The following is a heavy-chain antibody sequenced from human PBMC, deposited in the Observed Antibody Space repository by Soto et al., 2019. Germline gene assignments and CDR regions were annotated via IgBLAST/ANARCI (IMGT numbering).Heavy chain of an antibody. D-gene: IGHD2-15*01. CDR2: ISYDGSNK. CDR3: AKVHSSLVVVAEEFDY. J-gene: IGHJ4*02. V-gene: IGHV3-30*18. Sequence: GGSLRLSCAASGFTFSSYGMHWVRQAPGKGLEWVAVISYDGSNKYYADSVKGRFTISRDNSKNTLYLQMNSLRAEDTAVYYCAKVHSSLVVVAEEFDYWGQGTLVTVSS. CDR1: GFTFSSYG.